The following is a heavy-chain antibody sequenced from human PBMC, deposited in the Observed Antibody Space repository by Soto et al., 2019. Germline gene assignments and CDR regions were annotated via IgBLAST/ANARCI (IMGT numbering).Heavy chain of an antibody. CDR3: ARAIPPERRSRAPPGAFDI. CDR2: INPNSGGT. D-gene: IGHD1-1*01. J-gene: IGHJ3*02. CDR1: GYTFTGYY. V-gene: IGHV1-2*04. Sequence: ASVKVSCKASGYTFTGYYMHWVRQAPGQGLEWMGWINPNSGGTNYAQKFQGWVTMTRDTSISTAYMELSRLRSDDTAVYYCARAIPPERRSRAPPGAFDIWGQGTMVTVSS.